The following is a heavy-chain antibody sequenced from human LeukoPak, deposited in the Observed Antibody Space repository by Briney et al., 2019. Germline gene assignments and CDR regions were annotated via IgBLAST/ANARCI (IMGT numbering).Heavy chain of an antibody. D-gene: IGHD6-19*01. CDR2: IYHSGST. Sequence: PSETLSLTCTISGYSISSGYYWGWIRQPPGKGLEWIGSIYHSGSTYYNPSLKSRVTISVDTSKNQFSLKLSSVTAADTAVYYCARIAVAGTTGDYWGQGTLVTVSS. V-gene: IGHV4-38-2*02. CDR3: ARIAVAGTTGDY. J-gene: IGHJ4*02. CDR1: GYSISSGYY.